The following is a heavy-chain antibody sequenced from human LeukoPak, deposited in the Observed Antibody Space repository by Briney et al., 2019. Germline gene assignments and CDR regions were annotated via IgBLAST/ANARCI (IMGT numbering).Heavy chain of an antibody. CDR2: IWSDGSNK. J-gene: IGHJ4*02. V-gene: IGHV3-33*01. D-gene: IGHD3-22*01. CDR3: ARTRDYYDSSGYHNNYYFDY. Sequence: GGSLRLSCAASGFTFSSYGMHWVRLAPGKGLEWVAIIWSDGSNKYYADSVKGRFTISRDNSKNTLYLQMNSLRAEDTAVYYCARTRDYYDSSGYHNNYYFDYWGQGTLVTVSS. CDR1: GFTFSSYG.